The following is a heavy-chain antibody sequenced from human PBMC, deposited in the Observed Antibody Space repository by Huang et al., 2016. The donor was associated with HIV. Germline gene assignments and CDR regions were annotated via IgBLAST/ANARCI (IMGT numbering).Heavy chain of an antibody. J-gene: IGHJ4*02. CDR2: ISPIFGTT. CDR3: ARESNIVVVPHTIKFFDY. Sequence: QVQLVQSGAEVKKPGSSVKVSCKASGGSFSNHVFSWVRQGPGQGLEWMGGISPIFGTTNYAQKFQGRVTITADESTGTAYLELSSLRSEDTAMYFCARESNIVVVPHTIKFFDYWGQGTLVTVSS. V-gene: IGHV1-69*01. D-gene: IGHD2-2*01. CDR1: GGSFSNHV.